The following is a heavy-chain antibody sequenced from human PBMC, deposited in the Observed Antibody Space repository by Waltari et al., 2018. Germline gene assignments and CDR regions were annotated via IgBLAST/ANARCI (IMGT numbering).Heavy chain of an antibody. Sequence: QLQLQESGPGLVKPSETLSLTCTVSGGSISSSSYYWGWIRQPPGKGLEWIGSIYYSGSTYDNPSLKSRVTISVDTSKNQFSLKLSSVTAADTAVYYCARHAAAAGPYYFDYWGQGTLVTVSS. CDR1: GGSISSSSYY. V-gene: IGHV4-39*01. D-gene: IGHD6-13*01. CDR2: IYYSGST. CDR3: ARHAAAAGPYYFDY. J-gene: IGHJ4*02.